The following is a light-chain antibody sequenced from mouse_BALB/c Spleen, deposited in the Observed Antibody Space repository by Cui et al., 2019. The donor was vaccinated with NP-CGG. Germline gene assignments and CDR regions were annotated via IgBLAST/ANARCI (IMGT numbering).Light chain of an antibody. CDR1: SGADRNSNY. Sequence: QAVVTQQSALTTSPGETGTLTCRSSSGADRNSNYANGVQEKPDHLFTGLIGGTNNRGRGVRARFAGSLIGDKAARTITGAQTEEEGIYWCGLWYSNQWVLGGGRKETGL. J-gene: IGLJ1*01. CDR3: GLWYSNQWV. CDR2: GTN. V-gene: IGLV1*01.